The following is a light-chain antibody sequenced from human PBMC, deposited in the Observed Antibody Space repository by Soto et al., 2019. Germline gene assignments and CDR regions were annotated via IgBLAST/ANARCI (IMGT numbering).Light chain of an antibody. CDR2: DAS. CDR1: HAISNF. J-gene: IGKJ3*01. Sequence: DIQMTQSPSSLSASVGDRVTITCQASHAISNFLNWYQQKPGKAPKLLVYDASNLQTGVPSRFSGGGSGTDFTFTISSLQPEDIATYYCQHYHNLPFTFGPGTKVDFK. V-gene: IGKV1-33*01. CDR3: QHYHNLPFT.